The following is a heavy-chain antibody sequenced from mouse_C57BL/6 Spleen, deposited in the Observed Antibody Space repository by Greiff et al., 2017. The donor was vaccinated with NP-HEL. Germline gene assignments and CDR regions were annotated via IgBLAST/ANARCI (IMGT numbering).Heavy chain of an antibody. J-gene: IGHJ4*01. CDR1: GYTFTSYW. D-gene: IGHD3-3*01. CDR3: ATRQELGAMDY. V-gene: IGHV1-61*01. CDR2: IYPSDSET. Sequence: QVQLQQPGAELVKPGASVKVSCKASGYTFTSYWMDWVKQRPGQGLEWIGNIYPSDSETHYNQKFKDKATLTVDKSSSTAYMQLSSLTAEDSAVYYCATRQELGAMDYWGQGTSVTVSS.